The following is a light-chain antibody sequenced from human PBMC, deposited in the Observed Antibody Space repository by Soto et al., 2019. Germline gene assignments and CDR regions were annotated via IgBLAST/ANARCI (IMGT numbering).Light chain of an antibody. CDR1: QGVSSW. Sequence: DIPMTQSPSSVSASVGDRVTITCRAIQGVSSWLAWYQQKPGQAPKLLIYGAANLQSGVPSRFNGSGSGTDFTLTLSSLQPEDFATYYCQQDTGFPVTFGGGTEVEIK. CDR3: QQDTGFPVT. J-gene: IGKJ4*01. V-gene: IGKV1-12*01. CDR2: GAA.